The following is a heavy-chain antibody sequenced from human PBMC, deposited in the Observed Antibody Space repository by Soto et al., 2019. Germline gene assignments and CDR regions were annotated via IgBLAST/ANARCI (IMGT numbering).Heavy chain of an antibody. CDR1: GDLFNNYA. D-gene: IGHD6-13*01. Sequence: QVQLVQSGAEVKEPGSSVKVSCKATGDLFNNYAFNWVRQAPGQGLEWMGRISPLFSTTNYAQKFQGRVRIGANELTTIIYLEVSNLESEDTDMYYCASSSSVAAAGYFKFWGQGTLVTVSP. J-gene: IGHJ4*02. V-gene: IGHV1-69*01. CDR3: ASSSSVAAAGYFKF. CDR2: ISPLFSTT.